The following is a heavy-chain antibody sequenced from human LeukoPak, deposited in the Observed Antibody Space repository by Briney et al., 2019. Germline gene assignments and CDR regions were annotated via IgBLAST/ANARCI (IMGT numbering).Heavy chain of an antibody. CDR2: IRYDGSNK. CDR3: ARGIAVAGTVDY. V-gene: IGHV3-33*08. J-gene: IGHJ4*02. D-gene: IGHD6-19*01. Sequence: SLTLSCAVSGFSISSYGMQCVRQPPRKGVEWVAVIRYDGSNKYYADSLKGRFTISRDNSKNTLYLQINSLTAEDTAVYYCARGIAVAGTVDYWGQGTVVTVSS. CDR1: GFSISSYG.